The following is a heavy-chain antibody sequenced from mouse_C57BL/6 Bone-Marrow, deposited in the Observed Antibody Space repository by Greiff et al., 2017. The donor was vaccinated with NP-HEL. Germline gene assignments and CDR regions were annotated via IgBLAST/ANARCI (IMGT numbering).Heavy chain of an antibody. J-gene: IGHJ1*03. D-gene: IGHD2-2*01. V-gene: IGHV1-69*01. CDR1: GYTFTSYW. Sequence: QVQLQQPGAELVMPGASVKLSCKASGYTFTSYWMHWVKQRPGQGLEWIGEIDPSDSYTNYNQKFKGKSTLTVDKSSSTAYMQLRSLTSEDSAVYDCAVGYDWYFGVWGTGTTVTVSS. CDR2: IDPSDSYT. CDR3: AVGYDWYFGV.